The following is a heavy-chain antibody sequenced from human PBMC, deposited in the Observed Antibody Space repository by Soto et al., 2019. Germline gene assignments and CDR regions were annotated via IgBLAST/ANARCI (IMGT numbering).Heavy chain of an antibody. J-gene: IGHJ6*02. CDR1: GFSLSTSGVG. CDR3: ARPVPDYDFWSGNYYYYGMDV. Sequence: QITLKESGPTLVKPTQPLTLTCTFSGFSLSTSGVGVGWIRQPPGKALEWLALIYWDDDKRYSPSLKSRLTITKDTSKNQVVLTMTNMDPVDTATYYCARPVPDYDFWSGNYYYYGMDVWGQGTTVTVSS. D-gene: IGHD3-3*01. V-gene: IGHV2-5*02. CDR2: IYWDDDK.